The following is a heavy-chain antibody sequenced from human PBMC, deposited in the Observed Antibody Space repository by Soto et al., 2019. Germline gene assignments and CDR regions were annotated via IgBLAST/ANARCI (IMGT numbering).Heavy chain of an antibody. V-gene: IGHV3-48*02. D-gene: IGHD6-19*01. J-gene: IGHJ4*02. Sequence: EVQLVESGGGLVQPGGSLRLTCVASGFPFSIYSMNWFRQAPGKGLEWSSYITSDTNTIKYADSVKGRFTISRDNAKNLVYLQMNSLRDEDTAVYFCARSVEGHFDYWGQGSVVTVSS. CDR2: ITSDTNTI. CDR1: GFPFSIYS. CDR3: ARSVEGHFDY.